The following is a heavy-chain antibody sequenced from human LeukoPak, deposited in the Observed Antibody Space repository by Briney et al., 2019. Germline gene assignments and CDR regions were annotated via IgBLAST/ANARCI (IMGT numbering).Heavy chain of an antibody. D-gene: IGHD4-23*01. Sequence: HPGGSLRLSCAASGFTLSSYAMSWVRQAPGKGLEWVSAISVSGNTYHADSVKGRFTISRDSSKNTLYLQMNRLRAEDAAVYYCASGTTVVTRGAFDYWGQGTLVTVSS. CDR2: ISVSGNT. J-gene: IGHJ4*02. V-gene: IGHV3-23*01. CDR1: GFTLSSYA. CDR3: ASGTTVVTRGAFDY.